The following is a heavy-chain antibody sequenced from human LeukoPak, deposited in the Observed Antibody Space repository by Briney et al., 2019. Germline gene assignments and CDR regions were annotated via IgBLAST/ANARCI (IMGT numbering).Heavy chain of an antibody. D-gene: IGHD2-8*01. Sequence: GGSLRLSCAASGFTFSSYAMSWVRQAPGKGLEWVSAISGSGGSTYYADSVKGRFTISRDNSKNTLYLQMNSLRAEDTAVYYCAKAVVLMAYYYCGMDVWGQGTTVTVSS. J-gene: IGHJ6*02. CDR3: AKAVVLMAYYYCGMDV. V-gene: IGHV3-23*01. CDR1: GFTFSSYA. CDR2: ISGSGGST.